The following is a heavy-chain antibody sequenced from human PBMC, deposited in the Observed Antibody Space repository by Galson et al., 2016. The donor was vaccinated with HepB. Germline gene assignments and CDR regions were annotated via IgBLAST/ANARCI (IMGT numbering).Heavy chain of an antibody. J-gene: IGHJ6*03. Sequence: TLSLTCTVSGGSISSGVYYWSWIRQHPGKGLEWIGYIYYSGSTYYNPSLKSRLTISVDTSKNQFSLKLRSVTAADTAVYYCARDVVIVLPTATAFSYYYYMDVWGKGTTVTVSS. V-gene: IGHV4-31*03. D-gene: IGHD2/OR15-2a*01. CDR1: GGSISSGVYY. CDR3: ARDVVIVLPTATAFSYYYYMDV. CDR2: IYYSGST.